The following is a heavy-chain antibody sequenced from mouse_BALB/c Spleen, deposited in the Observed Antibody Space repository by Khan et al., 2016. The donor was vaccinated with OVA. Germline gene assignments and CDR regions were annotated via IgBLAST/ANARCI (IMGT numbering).Heavy chain of an antibody. V-gene: IGHV2-9*02. D-gene: IGHD2-1*01. CDR2: IWTGGST. CDR3: ARYYGNYGWYFDV. CDR1: GFSLTSYG. J-gene: IGHJ1*01. Sequence: QVQLKESGPGLVAPSQSLSITCTVSGFSLTSYGVHWVRQPPGKGLEWLGVIWTGGSTNYNSDLMSRLSISKEKYKSQVFLQMNSMQTYDTAMYFCARYYGNYGWYFDVWGAGTTVTFSS.